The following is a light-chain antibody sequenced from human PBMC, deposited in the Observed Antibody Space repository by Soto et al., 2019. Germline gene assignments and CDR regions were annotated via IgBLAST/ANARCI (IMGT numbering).Light chain of an antibody. CDR1: QSVSSD. CDR3: HHYNNWPPWR. V-gene: IGKV3-15*01. Sequence: EIVMTQSPATLSVSPGERATLSCRASQSVSSDSAWYQQKPGQAPRLLIYGASTRSTSIPARFSGSGSWNESTLNFWTRESEDFAIYYCHHYNNWPPWRFGRGTIVEIK. J-gene: IGKJ1*01. CDR2: GAS.